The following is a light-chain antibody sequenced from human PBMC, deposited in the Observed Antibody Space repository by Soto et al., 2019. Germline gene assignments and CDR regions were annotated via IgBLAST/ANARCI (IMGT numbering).Light chain of an antibody. CDR2: DVS. Sequence: QSVLTRPRSVSGSPGQSVTISCTGTSSDVGGYNYVSWYQQHPGKAPKLMIYDVSKRPSGVPDRFSGSKSGNTASLTISGLQAEDEADYYCCSYAGSYTRYVFGTGTKVTV. J-gene: IGLJ1*01. V-gene: IGLV2-11*01. CDR1: SSDVGGYNY. CDR3: CSYAGSYTRYV.